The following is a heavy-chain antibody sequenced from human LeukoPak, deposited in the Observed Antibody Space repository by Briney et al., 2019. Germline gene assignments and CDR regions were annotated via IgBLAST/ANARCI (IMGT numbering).Heavy chain of an antibody. D-gene: IGHD3-3*01. Sequence: SETLSLTCAVYGGSFSGYYWSWIRQPPGKGLEWIGEIYHSGSTNYNPSLKSRVTISVDTSKNQFSLKLSSVTAADTAVYYCGRRRITIFGVVRINQYNWFVPWGQGTLVTVSS. V-gene: IGHV4-34*01. CDR2: IYHSGST. CDR1: GGSFSGYY. CDR3: GRRRITIFGVVRINQYNWFVP. J-gene: IGHJ5*02.